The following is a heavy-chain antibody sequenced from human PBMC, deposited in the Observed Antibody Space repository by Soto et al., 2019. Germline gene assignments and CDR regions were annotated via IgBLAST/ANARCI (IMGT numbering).Heavy chain of an antibody. V-gene: IGHV4-39*01. CDR2: IYYSGST. Sequence: QLQLQESGPGLVKPSETLSLTCTVSGGSISSSSYYWGWIRQPPGKGLEWIGSIYYSGSTYYNPSLKSRVTISVDTSKNQFSLKLSSVTAADTAVYYCARHVSGVAAIYNWFDPWGQGTLVTVSS. CDR3: ARHVSGVAAIYNWFDP. D-gene: IGHD2-15*01. J-gene: IGHJ5*02. CDR1: GGSISSSSYY.